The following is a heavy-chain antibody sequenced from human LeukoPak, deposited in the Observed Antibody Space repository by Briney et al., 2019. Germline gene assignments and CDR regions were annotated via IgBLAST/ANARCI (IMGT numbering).Heavy chain of an antibody. CDR1: GFTFSSYA. CDR3: ARDRTLGY. J-gene: IGHJ4*02. CDR2: ISSGGSTM. V-gene: IGHV3-48*03. Sequence: TGGSLRLSCAVSGFTFSSYAMNWVRQAPGKGLEWVSYISSGGSTMYYADSVKGRFTISRDNAKNSLYLQMNSLRAEDTAVYYCARDRTLGYWGQGTLVTVSS.